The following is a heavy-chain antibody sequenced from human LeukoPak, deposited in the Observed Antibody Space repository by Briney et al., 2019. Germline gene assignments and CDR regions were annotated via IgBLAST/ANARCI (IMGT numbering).Heavy chain of an antibody. CDR2: INPNSGGT. CDR3: ARDCSSTSCYHDWFDP. V-gene: IGHV1-2*02. J-gene: IGHJ5*02. D-gene: IGHD2-2*01. Sequence: ASVKVSCKASGYIFTGYYMHWVRQAPGQGLEWMGWINPNSGGTNYAQKFQGRVTMTRDTSISTAYMELSRLRSDDTAVYYCARDCSSTSCYHDWFDPWGQGTLVTVSS. CDR1: GYIFTGYY.